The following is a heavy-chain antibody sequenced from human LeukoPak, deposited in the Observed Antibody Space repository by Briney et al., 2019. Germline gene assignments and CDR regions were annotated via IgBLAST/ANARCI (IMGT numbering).Heavy chain of an antibody. J-gene: IGHJ4*02. Sequence: PGGSLRLSCAASGFTFSSYEMNWVRQAPGKGLEWVAYISSSGYTVYYADSVKGRFTISRDNAKNSLYLQMNSLSAEDTAIYYCAKKYSGSYLSDFDSWGQGTLVTVSS. CDR2: ISSSGYTV. V-gene: IGHV3-48*03. D-gene: IGHD1-26*01. CDR1: GFTFSSYE. CDR3: AKKYSGSYLSDFDS.